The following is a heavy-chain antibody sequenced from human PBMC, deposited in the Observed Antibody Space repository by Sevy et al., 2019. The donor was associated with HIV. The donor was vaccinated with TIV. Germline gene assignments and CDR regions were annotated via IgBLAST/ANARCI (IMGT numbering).Heavy chain of an antibody. D-gene: IGHD4-17*01. J-gene: IGHJ4*02. CDR3: ARGGVEMTTRG. V-gene: IGHV1-2*06. CDR1: GYTFTGYY. CDR2: INPNSGGT. Sequence: ASVKVSCKASGYTFTGYYFHWVRQAPGQGLGWLGRINPNSGGTNYAQKFQGRVTMTRDTSISTAYMELSSLRSDDTAVYYCARGGVEMTTRGWGQGTRVTVSS.